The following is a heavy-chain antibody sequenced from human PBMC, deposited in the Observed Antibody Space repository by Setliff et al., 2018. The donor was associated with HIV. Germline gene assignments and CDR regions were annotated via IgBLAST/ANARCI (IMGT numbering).Heavy chain of an antibody. CDR2: IKSKPDGGTA. V-gene: IGHV3-15*01. CDR3: TTGPESSYGYRKDY. Sequence: GGSLRLSCAASGFTFSNTWMSWVRQAPGKGLEWVGRIKSKPDGGTADYAAPVKGRFSISRDDSKNTLYLQMNSLKTEDTAVYYCTTGPESSYGYRKDYWGQGTLVTVS. J-gene: IGHJ4*02. D-gene: IGHD5-18*01. CDR1: GFTFSNTW.